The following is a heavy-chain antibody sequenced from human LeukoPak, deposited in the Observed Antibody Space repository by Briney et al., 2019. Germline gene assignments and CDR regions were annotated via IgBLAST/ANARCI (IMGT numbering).Heavy chain of an antibody. J-gene: IGHJ4*02. CDR1: GFIFSNSA. V-gene: IGHV3-23*01. CDR3: AKDYSGYDLSAGY. Sequence: AGGSLRLSCAGSGFIFSNSAMSWVRQAPGTGLEWVSVISGSGRSTYYTDSVKGRFTVSRDNSKNTLYLQMNSLRAEDTAVYYCAKDYSGYDLSAGYWGQGTLVTVSS. CDR2: ISGSGRST. D-gene: IGHD5-12*01.